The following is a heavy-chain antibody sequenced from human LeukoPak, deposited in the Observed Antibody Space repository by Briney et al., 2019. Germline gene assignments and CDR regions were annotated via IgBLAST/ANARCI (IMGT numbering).Heavy chain of an antibody. D-gene: IGHD3-22*01. CDR1: GYSFTSYW. J-gene: IGHJ1*01. CDR3: ARQERTDYYDSGGYRRYFRH. V-gene: IGHV5-51*01. Sequence: GESLQISCKGSGYSFTSYWIGWVRQMPGKGLEWMGIIYPGDSDTRYSPSFQGQVTISADKSISTAYLQWSSLQASDTAMYYCARQERTDYYDSGGYRRYFRHWGQGTLVTVSS. CDR2: IYPGDSDT.